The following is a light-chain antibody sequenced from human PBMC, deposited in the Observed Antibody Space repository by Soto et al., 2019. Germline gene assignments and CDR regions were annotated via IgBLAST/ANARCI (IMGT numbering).Light chain of an antibody. Sequence: QSVLTQPASVSGSPGQSITISCTGTTSDDGTYNLVSWYQQHPGKAPKVVIYEVDKRPSGVSHRFSGSKSGNTASLTISGLQSEDEADYYCCSHAGSRARWLFGGGTKVTVL. CDR1: TSDDGTYNL. CDR2: EVD. J-gene: IGLJ3*02. CDR3: CSHAGSRARWL. V-gene: IGLV2-23*02.